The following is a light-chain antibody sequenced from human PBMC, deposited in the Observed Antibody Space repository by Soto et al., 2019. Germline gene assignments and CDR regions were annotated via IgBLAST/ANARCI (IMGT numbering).Light chain of an antibody. J-gene: IGKJ1*01. CDR3: MQALQTRT. CDR1: QSLLHSNGYNY. Sequence: EIVMTQSPLSLPVTPGEPASISCRSSQSLLHSNGYNYLDWYLQKPGQSPQLLIYLGSYRASGVPDRFSGSGSGTDFTLKISRVEAEDVGVYYCMQALQTRTFGQGTK. CDR2: LGS. V-gene: IGKV2-28*01.